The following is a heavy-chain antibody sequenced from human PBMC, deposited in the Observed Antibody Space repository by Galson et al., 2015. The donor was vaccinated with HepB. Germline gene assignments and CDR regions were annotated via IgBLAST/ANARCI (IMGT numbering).Heavy chain of an antibody. D-gene: IGHD1-26*01. CDR3: AKDHEGATSSFDY. CDR2: ISWNSGSI. Sequence: SLRLSCAASGFTFDDYAMHWVRQAPGKGLEWVSGISWNSGSIGYEDSVKGRFTISRDNAKNSLYLQMNSLRAEDTALYYCAKDHEGATSSFDYWGQGTLVTVSS. J-gene: IGHJ4*02. CDR1: GFTFDDYA. V-gene: IGHV3-9*01.